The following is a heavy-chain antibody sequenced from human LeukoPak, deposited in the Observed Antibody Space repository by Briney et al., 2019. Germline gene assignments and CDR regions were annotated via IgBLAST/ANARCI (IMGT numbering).Heavy chain of an antibody. CDR1: GGSISSYY. CDR3: AGDWSGSQE. V-gene: IGHV4-59*01. J-gene: IGHJ4*02. D-gene: IGHD3-3*01. Sequence: PSETLSLTCTVSGGSISSYYWSWIRQPPGKGLEWIGYIYYSGSTNYNPSLKSRVTISVDTSKNQFSLKLRSVTAADTAVYYCAGDWSGSQEWGQGILVTVSS. CDR2: IYYSGST.